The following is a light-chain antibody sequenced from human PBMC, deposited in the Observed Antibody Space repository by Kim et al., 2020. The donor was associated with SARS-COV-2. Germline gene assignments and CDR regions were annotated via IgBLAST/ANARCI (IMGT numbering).Light chain of an antibody. Sequence: DIQMTQSPSTLSASVGDRVIITCRASQSISSWLAWYQQKPGKAPKLLIYKASTLESVVPPRFSGSGSGTEFTLTISSLQPDDSATYYCQQYNSYSLTFGGGTKVDIK. CDR3: QQYNSYSLT. J-gene: IGKJ4*01. V-gene: IGKV1-5*03. CDR2: KAS. CDR1: QSISSW.